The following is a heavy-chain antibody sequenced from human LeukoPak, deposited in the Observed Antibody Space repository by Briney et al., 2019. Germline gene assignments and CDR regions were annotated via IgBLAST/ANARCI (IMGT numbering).Heavy chain of an antibody. D-gene: IGHD3-22*01. CDR1: GFTFSDYY. CDR3: ARSDKYDSSGVSGSL. CDR2: ISSSSKYI. Sequence: GGSLRLSCAASGFTFSDYYMSWIRQAPGQGLEWVSYISSSSKYIYYADSVEGRFTISRDNAKNSLYLQMNSLRAEDTAVYYCARSDKYDSSGVSGSLWGQGALVTVSS. J-gene: IGHJ4*02. V-gene: IGHV3-11*01.